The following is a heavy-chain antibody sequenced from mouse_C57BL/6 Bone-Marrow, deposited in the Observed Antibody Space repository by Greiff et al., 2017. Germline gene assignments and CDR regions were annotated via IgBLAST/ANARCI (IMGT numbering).Heavy chain of an antibody. CDR1: EYAFPSHD. J-gene: IGHJ4*01. Sequence: EVKLVESGGGLVQPGESLKLSCESNEYAFPSHDMSWVRKTPEKRLELVAAINSDGGSTYYPDTMERRFIISRDNTKKTLYLQMSSLRSEDTALYYCARHGDYSKSDAMDYWGQGTSVTVSS. CDR3: ARHGDYSKSDAMDY. CDR2: INSDGGST. V-gene: IGHV5-2*03. D-gene: IGHD2-5*01.